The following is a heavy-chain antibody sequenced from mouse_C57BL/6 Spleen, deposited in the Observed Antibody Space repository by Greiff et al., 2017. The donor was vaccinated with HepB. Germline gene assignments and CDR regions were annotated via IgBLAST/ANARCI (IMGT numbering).Heavy chain of an antibody. CDR1: GYTFTSYW. V-gene: IGHV1-72*01. CDR2: IDPNSGGT. CDR3: ARPNWDTAGFAY. D-gene: IGHD4-1*01. J-gene: IGHJ3*01. Sequence: VKLMESGAELVKPGASVKLSCKASGYTFTSYWMHWVKQRPGRGLEWIGRIDPNSGGTKYNEKFKSKATLTVDKPSSTAYMQLSSLTSEDSAVYYCARPNWDTAGFAYWGQGTLVTVSA.